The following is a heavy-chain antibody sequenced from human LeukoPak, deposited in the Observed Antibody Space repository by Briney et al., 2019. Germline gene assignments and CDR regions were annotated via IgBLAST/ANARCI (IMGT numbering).Heavy chain of an antibody. CDR3: VRGPVQAIYYYYYMDV. CDR1: GFTFSNAW. V-gene: IGHV3-7*01. CDR2: IRHDGSEE. J-gene: IGHJ6*03. Sequence: GGSLRLSCAASGFTFSNAWMSWVRQAPGKGLEWVANIRHDGSEEDYVGSVKGRFTMSRDNAKMSLYLQMNSLRVEDSAVYYCVRGPVQAIYYYYYMDVWGNGTAVTVSS.